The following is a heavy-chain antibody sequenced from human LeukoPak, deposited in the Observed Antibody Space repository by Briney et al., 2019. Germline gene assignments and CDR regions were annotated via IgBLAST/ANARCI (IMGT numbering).Heavy chain of an antibody. D-gene: IGHD3-10*01. J-gene: IGHJ4*02. CDR3: AKERPEEYYGSGSYFDY. CDR2: IAYEDGRNE. Sequence: GGSLRLSCAASGFTFRSYVMHWVRQAPGKGLEWVAAIAYEDGRNEYYADSVKGRFTISRDNSKNTVYLQTNSLRAEDTAVYYCAKERPEEYYGSGSYFDYWGQGTLVTGSS. V-gene: IGHV3-30*18. CDR1: GFTFRSYV.